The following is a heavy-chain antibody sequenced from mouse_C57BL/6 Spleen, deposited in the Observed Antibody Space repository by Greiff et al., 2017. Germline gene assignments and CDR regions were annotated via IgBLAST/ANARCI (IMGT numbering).Heavy chain of an antibody. V-gene: IGHV1-52*01. CDR3: ARDYYGSSWFDY. D-gene: IGHD1-1*01. Sequence: QVQLQQPGAELVRPGSSVKLSCKASGYTFTSYWMHWVKQRPIQGLEWIGNIDPSDSETHYNQKFKDKATLTVDKSSSTAYMQLSSLTSEDSAVYYCARDYYGSSWFDYWGQGTTLTVSS. CDR1: GYTFTSYW. CDR2: IDPSDSET. J-gene: IGHJ2*01.